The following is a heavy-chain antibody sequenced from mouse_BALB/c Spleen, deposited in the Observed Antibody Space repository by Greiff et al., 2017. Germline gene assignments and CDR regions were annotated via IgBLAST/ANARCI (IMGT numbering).Heavy chain of an antibody. D-gene: IGHD3-2*02. J-gene: IGHJ3*01. Sequence: EVQLVESGPGLVKPSQSLSLTCSVTGYSITSGYYWNWIRQFPGNKLEWMGYISYDGSNNYNPSLKNRISITRDTSKNQFFLKLNSVTTEDTATYYCASMRLQAWFAYWGQGTLVTVSA. CDR2: ISYDGSN. V-gene: IGHV3-6*02. CDR3: ASMRLQAWFAY. CDR1: GYSITSGYY.